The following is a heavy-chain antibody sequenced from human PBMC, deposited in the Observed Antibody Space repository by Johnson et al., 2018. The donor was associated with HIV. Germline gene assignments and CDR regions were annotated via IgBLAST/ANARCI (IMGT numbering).Heavy chain of an antibody. CDR1: GFTFSSYG. CDR2: IRYDGSNK. J-gene: IGHJ3*02. V-gene: IGHV3-30*02. D-gene: IGHD3-22*01. CDR3: AKDLHSGYSAFDI. Sequence: VQLLESGGGVVQPGGSLRLSCAASGFTFSSYGMHWVSQAPGKGLEWVAFIRYDGSNKYYADSVKGRFTISRDNSKNTLYLQMNSLRAEDTAVYYCAKDLHSGYSAFDIWGQGTMVTVSS.